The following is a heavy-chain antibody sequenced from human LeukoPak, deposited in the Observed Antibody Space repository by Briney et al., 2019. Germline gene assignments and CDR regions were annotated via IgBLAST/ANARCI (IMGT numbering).Heavy chain of an antibody. CDR2: FSGCCGST. V-gene: IGHV3-23*01. Sequence: PGGSLTLLCAASGFTFSRHAMSWARQAPGEALEWVSAFSGCCGSTYCADSVKGRFTISRDHYKNTLYLQMNSLRAEDTAVYYCAKGESGYSSSWYDYWGQGTLVTVSS. D-gene: IGHD6-13*01. CDR3: AKGESGYSSSWYDY. J-gene: IGHJ4*02. CDR1: GFTFSRHA.